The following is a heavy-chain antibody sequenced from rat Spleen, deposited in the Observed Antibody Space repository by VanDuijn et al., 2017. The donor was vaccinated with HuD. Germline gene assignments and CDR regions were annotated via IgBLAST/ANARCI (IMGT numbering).Heavy chain of an antibody. D-gene: IGHD5-1*01. CDR2: ISPRGGST. J-gene: IGHJ2*01. Sequence: EVQLVESGGGLVQPGRSLKLSCAASGFTFSNYYMAWVRQAPTKGLEWVASISPRGGSTYYRDSVKGRFTISRDNAKGTLNLQMDSLRSEDTATYHCATEMGADYWGQGVMVTVSS. CDR3: ATEMGADY. V-gene: IGHV5-27*01. CDR1: GFTFSNYY.